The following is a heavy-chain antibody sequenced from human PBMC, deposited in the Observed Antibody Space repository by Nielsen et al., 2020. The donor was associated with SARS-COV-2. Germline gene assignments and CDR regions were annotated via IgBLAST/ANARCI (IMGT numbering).Heavy chain of an antibody. V-gene: IGHV4-39*07. CDR3: ARGTTVTTFYYYYYGMDV. D-gene: IGHD4-11*01. CDR2: IYYSGST. CDR1: GGSISSSSYY. J-gene: IGHJ6*02. Sequence: SETLSLTCTVSGGSISSSSYYWGWIRQPPGKGLEWIGSIYYSGSTNYNPSLKSRVTISVDTSKKQFSLKLSSVTAADTAVYFCARGTTVTTFYYYYYGMDVWGQGTTVTVSS.